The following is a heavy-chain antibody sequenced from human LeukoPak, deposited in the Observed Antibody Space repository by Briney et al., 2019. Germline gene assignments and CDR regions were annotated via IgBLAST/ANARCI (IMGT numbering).Heavy chain of an antibody. CDR1: GYTFTSYY. CDR3: VRDGYSGGAFDI. D-gene: IGHD5-12*01. J-gene: IGHJ3*02. Sequence: GASVKVSCKASGYTFTSYYMHWVRQAPGQGLEWMGVINPSGGSTSYAQKFQGRVTMTRGTSITTAFMELNILKSDDTAVYYCVRDGYSGGAFDIWGQGTMVTVSS. CDR2: INPSGGST. V-gene: IGHV1-46*01.